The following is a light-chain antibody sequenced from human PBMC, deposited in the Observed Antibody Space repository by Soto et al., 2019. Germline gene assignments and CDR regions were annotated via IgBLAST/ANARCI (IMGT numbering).Light chain of an antibody. CDR2: DAS. Sequence: EFVLTQSPGTLSWSPGERATLSCRASQSVSSYLAWYQQKPGQAPRLLIYDASKRATGIPARFSGSGSGTDFTLTISSLEPEDFAVYYCQQRSDWPITFGQGTRLEIK. J-gene: IGKJ5*01. V-gene: IGKV3-11*01. CDR1: QSVSSY. CDR3: QQRSDWPIT.